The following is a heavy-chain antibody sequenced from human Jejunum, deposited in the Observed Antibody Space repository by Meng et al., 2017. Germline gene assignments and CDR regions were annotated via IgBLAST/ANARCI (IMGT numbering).Heavy chain of an antibody. CDR2: IYTSGNT. D-gene: IGHD3-9*01. CDR3: ARAGRFERQYYFDY. Sequence: SETLSLTCTVSGGSINSGSYYWSWIRQPAGKGLEWIGRIYTSGNTNYNPSRKSRVTMSVDTSKNQFSLKLSSVTAADTAVDYCARAGRFERQYYFDYWGQGTLVTVSS. CDR1: GGSINSGSYY. J-gene: IGHJ4*02. V-gene: IGHV4-61*02.